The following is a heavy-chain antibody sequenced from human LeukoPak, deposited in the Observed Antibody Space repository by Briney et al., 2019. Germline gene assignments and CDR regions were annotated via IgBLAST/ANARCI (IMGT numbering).Heavy chain of an antibody. J-gene: IGHJ6*03. CDR2: IYYSGST. CDR3: ARHLVRGVIPYYMDV. CDR1: GVSISGNY. D-gene: IGHD3-10*01. Sequence: SETLSLTCTVSGVSISGNYWSWIRQPPGKGLEWIGYIYYSGSTYYNPSLKSRLTISVDTSKNQFSLKLSSVTAADTAVYYCARHLVRGVIPYYMDVWGKGTTVTVSS. V-gene: IGHV4-59*08.